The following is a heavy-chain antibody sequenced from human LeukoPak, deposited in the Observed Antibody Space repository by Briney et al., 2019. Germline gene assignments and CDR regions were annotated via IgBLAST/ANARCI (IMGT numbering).Heavy chain of an antibody. Sequence: SVKVSCKASGGSFSDYPINWVRQAPGQGPEWLGGIIPKYSASNYAQAFQGRVTITADESTNTVYMEMSGLRPDVTAVYHCVRPDRIFGVPAAFDAWGQGTLVAVSS. CDR1: GGSFSDYP. CDR3: VRPDRIFGVPAAFDA. V-gene: IGHV1-69*13. CDR2: IIPKYSAS. D-gene: IGHD3-3*02. J-gene: IGHJ3*01.